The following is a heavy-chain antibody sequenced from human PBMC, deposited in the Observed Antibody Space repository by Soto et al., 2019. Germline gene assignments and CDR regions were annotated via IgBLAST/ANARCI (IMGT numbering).Heavy chain of an antibody. V-gene: IGHV1-8*01. CDR1: GYTFTSYD. Sequence: QVQLVQSGAEVKKPGASVKVSCKASGYTFTSYDINWVRQATGQGLEWMGWMNPNSGNTGYAQKFQGRVTMTRITSMRTAYMELSSLISKDTAVYYCARVWYYYDSSGYYYYYDDIDVCGQRTKVTASS. J-gene: IGHJ6*02. CDR2: MNPNSGNT. CDR3: ARVWYYYDSSGYYYYYDDIDV. D-gene: IGHD3-22*01.